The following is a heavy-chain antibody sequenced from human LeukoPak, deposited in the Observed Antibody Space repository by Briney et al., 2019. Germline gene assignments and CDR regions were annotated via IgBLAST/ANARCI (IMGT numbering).Heavy chain of an antibody. CDR1: GYTFSSYG. Sequence: ASVKVSCKPSGYTFSSYGISWVRQAPGQGLEWMGWISSYSGSTNYAQKLQGRVTMTRDMSTSTVYMELSSLRSEDTAVYYCARGFRMADYWGQGTLVTVSS. V-gene: IGHV1-18*01. CDR3: ARGFRMADY. CDR2: ISSYSGST. D-gene: IGHD2-21*01. J-gene: IGHJ4*02.